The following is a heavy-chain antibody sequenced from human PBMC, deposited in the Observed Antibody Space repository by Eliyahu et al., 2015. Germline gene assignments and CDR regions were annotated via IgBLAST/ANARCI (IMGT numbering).Heavy chain of an antibody. V-gene: IGHV1-18*01. D-gene: IGHD3-10*01. Sequence: QVQLLQSGPEVKKPGASVKVSCKTSGYAFTSHDISWVRXAPGQGLXWMGWIXXXNGNTNYIQKXQGRVTMTTDTPTSTAYLELRSLTPDDTAVYYCARNSMVRGIIIWFDPWGQGTLVTVSS. CDR3: ARNSMVRGIIIWFDP. CDR1: GYAFTSHD. J-gene: IGHJ5*02. CDR2: IXXXNGNT.